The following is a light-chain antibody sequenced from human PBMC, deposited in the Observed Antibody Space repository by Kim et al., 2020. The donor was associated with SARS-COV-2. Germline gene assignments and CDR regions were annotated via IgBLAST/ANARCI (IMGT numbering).Light chain of an antibody. CDR1: QDIGHY. J-gene: IGKJ1*01. CDR2: DAS. V-gene: IGKV1-27*01. CDR3: QKYDGAPWT. Sequence: ASVGDRVTLPCRARQDIGHYLAWYQQKPGKVPKLLISDASTLRSGVPSRFSGSGSGTDFTLTINSLQPEDVATYYCQKYDGAPWTFGQGTKVDIK.